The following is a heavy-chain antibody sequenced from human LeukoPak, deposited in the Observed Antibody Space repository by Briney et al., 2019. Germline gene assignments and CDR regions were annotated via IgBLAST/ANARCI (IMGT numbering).Heavy chain of an antibody. CDR1: GGSISSYY. J-gene: IGHJ6*03. Sequence: SETLSLTCTVSGGSISSYYWSWIRQPPGKGLEWIGYIYYSGSTNYNPSLKSRVTISVDTSKNQFSLKLSSVTAADTAVYYCARHGRGYSYGIYYYYYMDVWGKGTTVTVSS. V-gene: IGHV4-59*08. CDR3: ARHGRGYSYGIYYYYYMDV. D-gene: IGHD5-18*01. CDR2: IYYSGST.